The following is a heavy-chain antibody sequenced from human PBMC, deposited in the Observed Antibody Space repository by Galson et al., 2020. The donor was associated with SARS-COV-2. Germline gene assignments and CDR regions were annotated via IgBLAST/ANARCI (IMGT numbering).Heavy chain of an antibody. V-gene: IGHV4-30-2*01. Sequence: SETLSLTCAVSGGSISSGGYSWSWIRQPPGKGLEWIGYIYHSGSTYYNPSLKSRVTISVDRSKNQFSLKLSSVTAADTAVYYCARVGTHNYYDSSGYYPHYYYYGMDVWGQGTTVTVSS. CDR1: GGSISSGGYS. CDR2: IYHSGST. CDR3: ARVGTHNYYDSSGYYPHYYYYGMDV. D-gene: IGHD3-22*01. J-gene: IGHJ6*02.